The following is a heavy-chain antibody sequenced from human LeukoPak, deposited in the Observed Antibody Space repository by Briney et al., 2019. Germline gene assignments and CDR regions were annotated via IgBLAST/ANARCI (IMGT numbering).Heavy chain of an antibody. D-gene: IGHD2-2*02. J-gene: IGHJ2*01. CDR2: VSYSGST. CDR3: ARKYCISTSCYSWYFDL. Sequence: SETLSLTCTVSGGSISSHYWSWIRQPPGKGLEWIGYVSYSGSTDYNPSLKSRVTISIDTSKNHFSLKLSSVTAADTAVYYCARKYCISTSCYSWYFDLWGRGTLVTVSS. CDR1: GGSISSHY. V-gene: IGHV4-59*11.